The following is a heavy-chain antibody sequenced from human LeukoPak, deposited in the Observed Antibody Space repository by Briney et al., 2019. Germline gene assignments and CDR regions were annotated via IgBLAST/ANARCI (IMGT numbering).Heavy chain of an antibody. Sequence: GGSLRLSCAASGFTFSDYTMNWVRQAPGKGLEWVSSVGGAGADTWYADSVKGRFTISRDNSKNTLYLQMDSPRAEDTALYYCAKDGAPNAGYMDVWGKGTTVTVSS. V-gene: IGHV3-23*01. D-gene: IGHD3-10*01. CDR3: AKDGAPNAGYMDV. CDR1: GFTFSDYT. J-gene: IGHJ6*03. CDR2: VGGAGADT.